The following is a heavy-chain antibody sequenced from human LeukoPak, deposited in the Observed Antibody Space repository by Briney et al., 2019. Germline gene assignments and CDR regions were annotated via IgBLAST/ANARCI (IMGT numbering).Heavy chain of an antibody. J-gene: IGHJ4*02. V-gene: IGHV3-23*01. CDR1: GFTFSSYA. CDR3: AKTDRVLRFLEWLLRPLYFDY. D-gene: IGHD3-3*01. Sequence: GGSLRLSCAASGFTFSSYAMSWVRQAPGKGLEWVSATSGSGGSTYYADSVKGRFTISRDNSKNTLYLQMNSLRAEDTAVYYCAKTDRVLRFLEWLLRPLYFDYWGQGTLVTVSS. CDR2: TSGSGGST.